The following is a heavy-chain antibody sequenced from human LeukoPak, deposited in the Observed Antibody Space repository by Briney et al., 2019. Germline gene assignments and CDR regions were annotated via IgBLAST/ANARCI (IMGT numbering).Heavy chain of an antibody. V-gene: IGHV4-59*01. Sequence: SETLSLTCTVSGGSISSYYWSCTRQPPGKGLEWIGYIYYSGSTNYNPSLKSRVTISVDTSKNQFSLKLSSVTAADTAVYYCARDRGDYGDETYWYFDLWGRGTLVTVSS. CDR3: ARDRGDYGDETYWYFDL. CDR2: IYYSGST. J-gene: IGHJ2*01. D-gene: IGHD4-17*01. CDR1: GGSISSYY.